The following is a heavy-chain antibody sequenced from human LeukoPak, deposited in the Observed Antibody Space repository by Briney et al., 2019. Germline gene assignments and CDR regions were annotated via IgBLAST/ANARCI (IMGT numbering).Heavy chain of an antibody. J-gene: IGHJ4*02. CDR3: ARASEPTYYYDSSGYYYGDPHDY. CDR1: GGTFSGYA. Sequence: SVKVSCKASGGTFSGYAISRVRQAPGQGLEWMGRIIPIFGIANYAQKFQGRVTITADKSTSTAYMELSSLRSEDTAVYYCARASEPTYYYDSSGYYYGDPHDYWGQGTLVTVSS. CDR2: IIPIFGIA. V-gene: IGHV1-69*04. D-gene: IGHD3-22*01.